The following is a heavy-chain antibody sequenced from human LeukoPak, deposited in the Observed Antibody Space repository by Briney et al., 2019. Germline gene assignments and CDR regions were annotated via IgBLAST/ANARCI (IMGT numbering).Heavy chain of an antibody. J-gene: IGHJ4*02. Sequence: SVKVSCKASGYTFTSYDINWVRRATGQGLEWMGGVMSMFGTAKYAQKFQGRVTITADESTSTAYMELSSLRSEDTAVYYCARGREIPAIGLDYWGQGTLVTVSS. CDR3: ARGREIPAIGLDY. CDR2: VMSMFGTA. V-gene: IGHV1-69*13. CDR1: GYTFTSYD. D-gene: IGHD5-18*01.